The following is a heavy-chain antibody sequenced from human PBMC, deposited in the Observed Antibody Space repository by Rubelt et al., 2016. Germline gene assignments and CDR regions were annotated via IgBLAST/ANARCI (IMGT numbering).Heavy chain of an antibody. Sequence: GGIIPILGIANYAQKFQGRVTITADKSTSTAYMELSSLRSEDTAVYYCATGPGDDEFHLWWGQGTLVTVSS. CDR2: IIPILGIA. D-gene: IGHD3-16*01. J-gene: IGHJ4*02. CDR3: ATGPGDDEFHLW. V-gene: IGHV1-69*10.